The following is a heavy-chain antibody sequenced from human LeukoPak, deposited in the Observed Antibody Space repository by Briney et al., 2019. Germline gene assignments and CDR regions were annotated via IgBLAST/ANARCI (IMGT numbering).Heavy chain of an antibody. CDR2: ISGSGGST. D-gene: IGHD3-3*01. V-gene: IGHV3-23*01. CDR3: AKDRFLEWLLISRETYAFDI. J-gene: IGHJ3*02. CDR1: GFTFSSYA. Sequence: GGSLRLSCAASGFTFSSYAMSWVRQAPGKGLEWVSAISGSGGSTYYADSVKGRFTISRDNSKNTLYLQMNSLRAEDTAVYYCAKDRFLEWLLISRETYAFDIWGQGTMVTVSS.